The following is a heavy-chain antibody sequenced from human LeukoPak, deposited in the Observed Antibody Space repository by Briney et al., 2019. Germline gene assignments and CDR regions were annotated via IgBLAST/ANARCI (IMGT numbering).Heavy chain of an antibody. CDR2: IYHSGST. Sequence: SETLSLTCTVSGYSISSGYYWGWIRQPPGKGLEWIGSIYHSGSTYYNPSLKSRVTISVDTSKNQFSLNLSSVTAADTAVYYCVRDTDVADIWGQGTMVTVSS. CDR3: VRDTDVADI. D-gene: IGHD2-15*01. J-gene: IGHJ3*02. V-gene: IGHV4-38-2*02. CDR1: GYSISSGYY.